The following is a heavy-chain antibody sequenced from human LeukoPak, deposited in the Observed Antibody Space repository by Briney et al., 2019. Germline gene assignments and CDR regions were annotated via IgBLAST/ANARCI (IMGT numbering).Heavy chain of an antibody. CDR1: GGSIGSYY. J-gene: IGHJ6*02. D-gene: IGHD6-6*01. CDR2: IYYSGST. CDR3: ARAALAARPPSYYYYGMDV. V-gene: IGHV4-59*01. Sequence: PSETLSLTCTVSGGSIGSYYWSWIRQPPGKGLEWIGYIYYSGSTNYNPSLKSRVTISVDTSKNQFSLKLSSVTAADTAVYYCARAALAARPPSYYYYGMDVWGQGTTVTVSS.